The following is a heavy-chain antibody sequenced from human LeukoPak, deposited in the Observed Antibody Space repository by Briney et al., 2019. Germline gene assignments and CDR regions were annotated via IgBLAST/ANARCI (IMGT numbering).Heavy chain of an antibody. J-gene: IGHJ3*02. V-gene: IGHV3-48*03. CDR3: ARAYYSDAFDI. CDR1: GFTVSSNY. Sequence: PGGSLRLSCAASGFTVSSNYMNWVRQAPGKGLEWVSYISSSGSTIYYADSVKGRFTISRDNAKNSLYLQMNSLRAEDTAVYYCARAYYSDAFDIWGQGTMVTVSS. CDR2: ISSSGSTI. D-gene: IGHD3-10*01.